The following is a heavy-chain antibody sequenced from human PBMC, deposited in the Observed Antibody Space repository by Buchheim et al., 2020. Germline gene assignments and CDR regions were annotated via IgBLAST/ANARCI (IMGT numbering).Heavy chain of an antibody. J-gene: IGHJ4*02. CDR3: AGGGRGDMRGMADFDY. V-gene: IGHV4-34*01. CDR2: INHSGST. Sequence: QVQLQQWGAGLLKPSETLSLTCAVYGGSFSGYYWSWIRQPPGKGLEWIGEINHSGSTNNNPSLKSRVTISVDTSKNQFSLKLSSVTAADTAVYYCAGGGRGDMRGMADFDYWGQGTL. D-gene: IGHD2-15*01. CDR1: GGSFSGYY.